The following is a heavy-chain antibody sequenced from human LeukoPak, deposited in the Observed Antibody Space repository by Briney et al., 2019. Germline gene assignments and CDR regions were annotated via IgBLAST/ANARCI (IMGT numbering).Heavy chain of an antibody. V-gene: IGHV4-61*01. CDR1: GGSVSSGSYY. Sequence: SETLSLTCTVSGGSVSSGSYYWSWVRQPPGKGLEWIGYIYYSGSTNYNPSLKSRVTISVDTSKNQFSLRLSSVTAADTAVYYCVRERWELLAFDIWGQGTMVTVSS. D-gene: IGHD1-26*01. CDR2: IYYSGST. J-gene: IGHJ3*02. CDR3: VRERWELLAFDI.